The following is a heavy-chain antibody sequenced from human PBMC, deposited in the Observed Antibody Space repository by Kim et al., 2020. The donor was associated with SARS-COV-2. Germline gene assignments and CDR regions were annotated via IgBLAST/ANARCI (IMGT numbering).Heavy chain of an antibody. CDR2: LYSGGST. CDR3: ARDSSSGWYPYYYYMDV. J-gene: IGHJ6*03. Sequence: GGSLRLSCAASGFTVSSNYTIWVRQAPGKGLEWGSVLYSGGSTYYADSVKGRFTISRDNSKNTLYLQMNSLRAEDTAVYYCARDSSSGWYPYYYYMDVWG. D-gene: IGHD6-19*01. CDR1: GFTVSSNY. V-gene: IGHV3-66*01.